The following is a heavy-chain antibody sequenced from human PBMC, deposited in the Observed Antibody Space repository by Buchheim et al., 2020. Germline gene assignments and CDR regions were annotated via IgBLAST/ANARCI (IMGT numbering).Heavy chain of an antibody. D-gene: IGHD1-20*01. Sequence: QVQLQESGPGLVKPSQTLSLTCTVSGGPISSGGYYWSWIRPHPGKGLEWIGYIYYSGSTYYNPSLKSRVTISIDTSKNQFSLKLISVTAADTAVYFCARTLTGTTYFDYWGQGTL. V-gene: IGHV4-31*03. CDR2: IYYSGST. CDR3: ARTLTGTTYFDY. CDR1: GGPISSGGYY. J-gene: IGHJ4*02.